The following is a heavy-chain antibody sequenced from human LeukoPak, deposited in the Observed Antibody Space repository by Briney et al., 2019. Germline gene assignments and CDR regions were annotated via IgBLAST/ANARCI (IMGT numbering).Heavy chain of an antibody. D-gene: IGHD3-22*01. CDR2: ISYDGSDK. Sequence: GGSLRLSCAASGFTFSFYAMSWVRQAPGKGLEWVAAISYDGSDKYYTDSVKGRFTISRVNSENTLYLQMNSVRAEDTAIYYCAKVKEDRYYNSRGFYLDYWGQGTLVTVSS. CDR3: AKVKEDRYYNSRGFYLDY. J-gene: IGHJ4*02. V-gene: IGHV3-30*04. CDR1: GFTFSFYA.